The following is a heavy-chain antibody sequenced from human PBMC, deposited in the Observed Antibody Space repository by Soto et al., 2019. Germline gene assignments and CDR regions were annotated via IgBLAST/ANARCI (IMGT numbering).Heavy chain of an antibody. CDR1: GFTVSSNY. V-gene: IGHV3-66*04. D-gene: IGHD2-2*01. CDR3: ARQSVVVPAAIWGYYYYGMDV. J-gene: IGHJ6*02. CDR2: IYSGGST. Sequence: EVQLVESGGGLVQPGGSLRLSCAASGFTVSSNYMSWVRQAPGKGLEWVSVIYSGGSTYYADSVKGRFTISRDNSKNTLYLQMNSLRAEDTAVYYCARQSVVVPAAIWGYYYYGMDVWGQGTTVTVSS.